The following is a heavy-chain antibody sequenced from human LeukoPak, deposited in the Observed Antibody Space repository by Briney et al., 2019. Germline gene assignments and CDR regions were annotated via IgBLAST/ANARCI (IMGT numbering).Heavy chain of an antibody. V-gene: IGHV1-8*01. CDR2: MNPNSGNT. J-gene: IGHJ4*02. Sequence: GASVKVSCKASGYTFTSYDINWVRQATGQGLEWMGWMNPNSGNTGYAQKFQGRVTMTRNTSISTAYMELSSLRSEDTAVYYCARAGDLHYYDSSGSDYWGQGTLVTVSS. CDR3: ARAGDLHYYDSSGSDY. D-gene: IGHD3-22*01. CDR1: GYTFTSYD.